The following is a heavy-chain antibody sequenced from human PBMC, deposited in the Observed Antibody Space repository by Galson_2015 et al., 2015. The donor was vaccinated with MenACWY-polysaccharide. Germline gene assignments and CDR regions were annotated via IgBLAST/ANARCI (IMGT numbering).Heavy chain of an antibody. V-gene: IGHV5-51*03. Sequence: GAEVKKPGESLKISCKGSGDTFTSSWIGWVRQMPGKGLEWMGIIYPGDSETIYSPSFQGQVTISADKSITTAYLPWSSLKTSDTAMFYCARRGNDYDSNLGRGWYFDLWGRGTLVTVSS. CDR2: IYPGDSET. CDR3: ARRGNDYDSNLGRGWYFDL. J-gene: IGHJ2*01. CDR1: GDTFTSSW. D-gene: IGHD3-22*01.